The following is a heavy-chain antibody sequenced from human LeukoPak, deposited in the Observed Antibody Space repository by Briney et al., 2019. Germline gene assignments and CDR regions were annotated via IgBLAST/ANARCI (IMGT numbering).Heavy chain of an antibody. CDR3: ARRYYDRSGYYFDY. V-gene: IGHV3-21*01. J-gene: IGHJ4*02. CDR2: ISTTSDNM. Sequence: GGSLRLSCAASGFTFTTYSMTWVRQAPGKGLEWVSSISTTSDNMNYADSVKGRFTISRDNARNSLFLQMNSLRAEDTSVYYCARRYYDRSGYYFDYRGQGTLVTVSS. CDR1: GFTFTTYS. D-gene: IGHD3-22*01.